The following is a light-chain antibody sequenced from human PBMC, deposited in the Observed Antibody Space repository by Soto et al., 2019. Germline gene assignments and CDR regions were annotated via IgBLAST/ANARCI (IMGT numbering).Light chain of an antibody. J-gene: IGKJ4*01. V-gene: IGKV4-1*01. CDR2: WAS. CDR1: QIVLYSSNNKNY. CDR3: QQYYSTPRLT. Sequence: DIVMTQSTDSLAVFLGERATINGKSSQIVLYSSNNKNYLAWYQQKPGQHPKLLIYWASTRESGVPDRFSGSGSGTDFTLSISSLQAEDVAVYYCQQYYSTPRLTFGGGTKVEIK.